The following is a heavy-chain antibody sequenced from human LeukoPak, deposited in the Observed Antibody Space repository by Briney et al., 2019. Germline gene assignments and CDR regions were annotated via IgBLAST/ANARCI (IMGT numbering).Heavy chain of an antibody. D-gene: IGHD3-10*01. Sequence: GGSLRLSCAASGFTVSSKYMTWVRQAPGKGLEWVSVIYSGGSTYYADSVKGRFTISRDNSKNTPYLQMNSLRAEDTAVYYCARDGIGYGSGSYDYWGQGTLVTVSS. CDR3: ARDGIGYGSGSYDY. J-gene: IGHJ4*02. CDR2: IYSGGST. V-gene: IGHV3-53*01. CDR1: GFTVSSKY.